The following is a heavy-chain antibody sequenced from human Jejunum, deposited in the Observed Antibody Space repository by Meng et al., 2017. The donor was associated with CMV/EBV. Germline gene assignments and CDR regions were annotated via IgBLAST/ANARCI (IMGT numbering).Heavy chain of an antibody. J-gene: IGHJ4*02. CDR1: GFSFSAYA. CDR2: SSWDSVHI. CDR3: ARQTDYSNAIDY. V-gene: IGHV3-9*01. D-gene: IGHD4-11*01. Sequence: AVSGFSFSAYAMHGVREAPGKGLELVSGSSWDSVHIGYADSVTGRFTISRDNGKNSLFLQMTSLRPEDTGLYYCARQTDYSNAIDYWGQGTPVTVSS.